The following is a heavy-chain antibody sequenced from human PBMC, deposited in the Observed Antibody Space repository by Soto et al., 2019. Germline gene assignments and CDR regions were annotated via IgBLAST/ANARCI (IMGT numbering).Heavy chain of an antibody. J-gene: IGHJ3*02. D-gene: IGHD3-10*01. CDR3: ARSGVTMVRGVEGGDAFDI. Sequence: ASVTVSCKASGYTFTGYYRHWVRQAPGQGLEWMGWINPNSGGTNYAQKFQGWVTMTRDTSISTAYMELSRLRSDDTAVYYCARSGVTMVRGVEGGDAFDIWGQGTMVTVSS. V-gene: IGHV1-2*04. CDR2: INPNSGGT. CDR1: GYTFTGYY.